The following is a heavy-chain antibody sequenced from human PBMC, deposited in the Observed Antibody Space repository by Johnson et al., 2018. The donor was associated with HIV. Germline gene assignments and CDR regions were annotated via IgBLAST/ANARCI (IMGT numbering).Heavy chain of an antibody. D-gene: IGHD4-23*01. J-gene: IGHJ3*02. Sequence: QVQLVESGGGVVQPGGSLRLSCAASGFTFSSYGMHWVRQAPGKGLEWVAFIRYDGSNKYYADSVKGRFTISRDNSKNTLYLQMNSLRAEETAVYYCAKDRGYGGNLDAFDIWGQGTMVTVSS. CDR3: AKDRGYGGNLDAFDI. CDR1: GFTFSSYG. CDR2: IRYDGSNK. V-gene: IGHV3-30*02.